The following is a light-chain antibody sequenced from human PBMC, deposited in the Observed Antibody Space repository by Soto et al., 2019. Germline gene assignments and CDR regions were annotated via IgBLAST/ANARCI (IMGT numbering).Light chain of an antibody. CDR1: QSFRSSY. J-gene: IGKJ3*01. CDR2: GAS. V-gene: IGKV3-20*01. CDR3: QQYGDSVFT. Sequence: EFVLTQSPGTLSLSPGERATLSCRASQSFRSSYLTWYHQKPGQAPRLLIFGASSRATDTPERISGGGSGTDYSLTINRLEPEDFGVYYCQQYGDSVFTFGPGTTVEIK.